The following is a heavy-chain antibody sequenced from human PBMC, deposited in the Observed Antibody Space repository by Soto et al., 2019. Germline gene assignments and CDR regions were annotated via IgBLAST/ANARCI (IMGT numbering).Heavy chain of an antibody. Sequence: RKSPGQRLEWMGWINAGNGNTKYSQKFHGRVTITRDTSASTAYMEMSSMRSEDTDVYYCARERLPYYFFFQAEDGIRDL. D-gene: IGHD3-16*01. CDR2: INAGNGNT. V-gene: IGHV1-3*01. J-gene: IGHJ2*01. CDR3: ARERLPYYFFFQAEDGIRDL.